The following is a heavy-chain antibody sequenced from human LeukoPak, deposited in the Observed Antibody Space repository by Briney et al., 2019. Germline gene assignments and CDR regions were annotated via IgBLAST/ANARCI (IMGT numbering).Heavy chain of an antibody. Sequence: PGGSLRLSCTASGFTFGDYAMSWFRQAPGKGLEWVGFIRSKAYGGTTEYAASVKGRFTISRGDSKSIAYLQMNSPKTEDTAVYYCTRDYDFWSGYRPRYFQHWGQGTLVTVSS. V-gene: IGHV3-49*03. CDR2: IRSKAYGGTT. J-gene: IGHJ1*01. CDR3: TRDYDFWSGYRPRYFQH. CDR1: GFTFGDYA. D-gene: IGHD3-3*01.